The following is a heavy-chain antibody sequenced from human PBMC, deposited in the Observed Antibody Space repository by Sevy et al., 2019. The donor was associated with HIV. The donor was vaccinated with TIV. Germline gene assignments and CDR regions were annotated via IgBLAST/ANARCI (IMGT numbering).Heavy chain of an antibody. J-gene: IGHJ4*02. V-gene: IGHV3-21*01. CDR2: ISSSSSYI. D-gene: IGHD6-19*01. CDR1: GFTFSSYS. CDR3: ARNKQQWLDPPSGDY. Sequence: GGSLRLSCAASGFTFSSYSMNWVRQAPGKGLEWVSSISSSSSYIYYADSVKGRFTISRDNAKNSLYLQMNSLRAEDTAVYYCARNKQQWLDPPSGDYWGQGTLVTVSS.